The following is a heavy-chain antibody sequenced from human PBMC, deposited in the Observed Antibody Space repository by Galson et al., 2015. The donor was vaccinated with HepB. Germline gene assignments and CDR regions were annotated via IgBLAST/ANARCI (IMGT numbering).Heavy chain of an antibody. CDR2: VLSRWST. CDR3: VRGQGGYSEYGLNWFDP. CDR1: GAFISRSSYY. Sequence: SETLSLTCSVSGAFISRSSYYWGWIRQPPGKGLEWIGSVLSRWSTYYNPSLRSRVSMSVDTSKNQFSMRLFSVTTADTAVYYCVRGQGGYSEYGLNWFDPWGQGILVTVSS. J-gene: IGHJ5*02. V-gene: IGHV4-39*07. D-gene: IGHD5-12*01.